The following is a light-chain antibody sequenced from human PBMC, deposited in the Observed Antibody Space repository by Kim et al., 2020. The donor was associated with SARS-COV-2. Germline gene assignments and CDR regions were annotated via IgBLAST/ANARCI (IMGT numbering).Light chain of an antibody. J-gene: IGKJ3*01. Sequence: AIRITQSPSSLSASTGDRVTITCRASQDIGSYLAWYQQKPGKAPKVLIYAASTLQSGVPSRFSGSGSGTNFTLTITCLQSDDFATYYCQQYYSDPPTFGPGTKVDIK. CDR2: AAS. CDR3: QQYYSDPPT. V-gene: IGKV1-8*01. CDR1: QDIGSY.